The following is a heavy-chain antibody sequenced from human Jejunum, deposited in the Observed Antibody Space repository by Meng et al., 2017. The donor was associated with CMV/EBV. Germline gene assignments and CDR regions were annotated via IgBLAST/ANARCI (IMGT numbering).Heavy chain of an antibody. D-gene: IGHD2-8*01. CDR2: ISGSTPYI. V-gene: IGHV3-21*01. J-gene: IGHJ4*02. Sequence: AFAASGFTFSAYGMSWVRQAPGKGLEWVSLISGSTPYIYYADSVKGRFTISRDNAKNSVYLQMNSLRAEDTAVYYCARGVFDSWGQGTLVTVSS. CDR1: GFTFSAYG. CDR3: ARGVFDS.